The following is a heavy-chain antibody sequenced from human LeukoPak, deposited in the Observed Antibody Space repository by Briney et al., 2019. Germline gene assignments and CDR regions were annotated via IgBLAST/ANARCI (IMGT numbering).Heavy chain of an antibody. Sequence: PGGSLRLSCAASGFTFSGSTMHWVRQASGKGLEWVGRIRSKANNYATTYAASVKGRFTISRDDSTNTAYLQMNSLKTEDTAVYYCTRVGDATIEDSWGQGTLVTVSS. V-gene: IGHV3-73*01. CDR3: TRVGDATIEDS. CDR2: IRSKANNYAT. J-gene: IGHJ4*02. CDR1: GFTFSGST. D-gene: IGHD5-24*01.